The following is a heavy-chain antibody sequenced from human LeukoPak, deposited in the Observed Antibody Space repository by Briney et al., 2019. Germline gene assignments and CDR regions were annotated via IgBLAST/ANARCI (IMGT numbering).Heavy chain of an antibody. J-gene: IGHJ4*02. V-gene: IGHV1-18*01. D-gene: IGHD2-2*01. CDR1: GYTFTSYG. CDR2: ISAYNGNT. CDR3: ARVGCSSTSCFYFDY. Sequence: EASAKVSCKASGYTFTSYGISWVRQAPGQGLEWMGWISAYNGNTNYAQKLQGRVTMTTDTSTSTAYMELRSLRSDDTAVYYCARVGCSSTSCFYFDYWGQGTLVTVSS.